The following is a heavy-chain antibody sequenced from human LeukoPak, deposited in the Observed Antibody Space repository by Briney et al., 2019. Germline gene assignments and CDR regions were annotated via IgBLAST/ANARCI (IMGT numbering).Heavy chain of an antibody. CDR3: TRDHSSGSDY. J-gene: IGHJ4*02. CDR1: GFTFSRDS. CDR2: INTAGRKT. Sequence: GRSLRLSCAVSGFTFSRDSMHAGRRAPGKGLMWVSRINTAGRKTNYADSVKGRFTISRDNAKSTLYLQMNSLRAEDTAVYYCTRDHSSGSDYWGQGTLVTVSS. D-gene: IGHD3-10*01. V-gene: IGHV3-74*01.